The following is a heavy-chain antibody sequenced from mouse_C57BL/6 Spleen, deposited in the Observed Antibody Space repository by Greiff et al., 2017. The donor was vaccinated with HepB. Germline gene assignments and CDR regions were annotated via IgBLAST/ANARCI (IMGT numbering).Heavy chain of an antibody. D-gene: IGHD2-5*01. CDR2: ISGGGGNT. V-gene: IGHV5-9*01. CDR3: ARRDSKGGYAMDY. J-gene: IGHJ4*01. Sequence: EVQLVESGGGLVKPGGSLKLSCAASGFTFSSYTMSWVRQTPEKRLEWVATISGGGGNTYYPDSVKGRFTISRDNAKNTLYLQMSSLRSEDTALYYCARRDSKGGYAMDYWGQGTSVTVSS. CDR1: GFTFSSYT.